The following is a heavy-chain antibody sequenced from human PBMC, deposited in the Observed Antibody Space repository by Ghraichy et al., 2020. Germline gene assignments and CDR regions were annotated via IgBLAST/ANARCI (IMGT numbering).Heavy chain of an antibody. V-gene: IGHV3-30*18. CDR2: ISYDATNK. CDR3: AKDRYSGHDPYDY. CDR1: GFTFSSYA. D-gene: IGHD5-12*01. J-gene: IGHJ4*02. Sequence: LRLSCAASGFTFSSYAMHWVRQAPGKGLEWVALISYDATNKYYADSVKGRFTNSRDNSKNTLYLQMNSPTAEDTAVYYCAKDRYSGHDPYDYWGQGTLVTVSS.